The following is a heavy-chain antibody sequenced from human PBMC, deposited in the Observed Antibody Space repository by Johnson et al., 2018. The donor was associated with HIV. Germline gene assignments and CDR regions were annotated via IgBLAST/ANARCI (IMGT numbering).Heavy chain of an antibody. CDR1: GFTFSSYA. D-gene: IGHD6-19*01. CDR3: AKARSGGPGAFDI. J-gene: IGHJ3*02. CDR2: ISYDGSNK. Sequence: QVLLVESGGGVVQPGRSLRLSCAASGFTFSSYAMHWVRQAPGKGLEWVAVISYDGSNKYYADSVKGRFTIYRDNSKNTLYLQMNSLRAEDTAVYCCAKARSGGPGAFDIWGQGTMVTVSS. V-gene: IGHV3-30-3*01.